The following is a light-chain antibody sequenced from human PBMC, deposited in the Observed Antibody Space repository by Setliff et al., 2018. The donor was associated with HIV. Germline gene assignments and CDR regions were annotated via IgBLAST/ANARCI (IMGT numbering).Light chain of an antibody. V-gene: IGLV2-23*02. CDR1: SSDVGSYNL. CDR2: EVS. J-gene: IGLJ2*01. Sequence: QSALTQPASVSGSPGQSITISCTGTSSDVGSYNLVSRYQQHPGKAPKLMIYEVSKRPSGVSNRFSGSKSDNTASLTISGLQAEDEADYYCCSYAGTSTHVVFGGGTK. CDR3: CSYAGTSTHVV.